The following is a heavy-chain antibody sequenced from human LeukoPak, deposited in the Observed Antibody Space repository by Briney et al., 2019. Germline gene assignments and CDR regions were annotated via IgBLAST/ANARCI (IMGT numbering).Heavy chain of an antibody. J-gene: IGHJ5*02. CDR3: AGEEVGAIDNWFDP. D-gene: IGHD1-26*01. V-gene: IGHV4-34*01. CDR1: GGSLSGHY. Sequence: SETLSLTCAVYGGSLSGHYWSWIRQPRGKGLEWIGEINHSGSTNYNPSLKSRVTISVDTSKNQFSLKLNSVTAADTAVYYCAGEEVGAIDNWFDPWGQGTLVTVSS. CDR2: INHSGST.